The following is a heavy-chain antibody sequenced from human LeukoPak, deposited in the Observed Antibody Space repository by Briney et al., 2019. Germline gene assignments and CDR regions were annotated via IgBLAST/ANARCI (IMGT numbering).Heavy chain of an antibody. Sequence: SETLSLTCTVSGGSISSSSYYWSWIRQSPGKGLEWIGYIYYNGSTKYNPSLKSRITLSIDASRNQFSLKLNSVSAADTAVYYCASWPAWGGWYGSFDFWGQGTTVIVSS. CDR2: IYYNGST. J-gene: IGHJ3*01. V-gene: IGHV4-61*01. CDR3: ASWPAWGGWYGSFDF. CDR1: GGSISSSSYY. D-gene: IGHD6-13*01.